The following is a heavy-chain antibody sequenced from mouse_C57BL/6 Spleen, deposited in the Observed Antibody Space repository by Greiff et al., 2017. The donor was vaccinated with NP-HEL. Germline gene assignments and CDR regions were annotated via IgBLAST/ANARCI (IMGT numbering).Heavy chain of an antibody. CDR1: GYTFTSYW. J-gene: IGHJ3*01. CDR3: ARAQTAQALAY. CDR2: IDPSDSET. D-gene: IGHD3-2*02. Sequence: QVQLQQPGAELVRPGSSVKLSCKASGYTFTSYWMHWVKQRPIQGLEWIGNIDPSDSETHYNQKFKDKATLTVDKSSSTAYMQLSSLTSEDSAVYYCARAQTAQALAYWGQGTLVTVSA. V-gene: IGHV1-52*01.